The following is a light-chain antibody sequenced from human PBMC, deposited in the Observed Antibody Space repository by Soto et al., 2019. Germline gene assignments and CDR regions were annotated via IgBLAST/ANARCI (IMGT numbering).Light chain of an antibody. CDR1: HGANSR. CDR2: AAS. CDR3: QQANSFPPT. V-gene: IGKV1-12*01. J-gene: IGKJ4*01. Sequence: DLQMTQSPSSVSASVGDRVTITCRASHGANSRLAWYQQKPGKAPKFLIYAASSLQGGVPSRFSGSGSGTDFTLSISSLQPEDFATYYCQQANSFPPTFGGGTKVEIK.